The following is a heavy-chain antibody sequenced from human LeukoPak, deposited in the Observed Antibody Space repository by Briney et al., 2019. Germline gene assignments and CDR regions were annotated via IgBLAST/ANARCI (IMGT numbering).Heavy chain of an antibody. CDR3: ARGYIVGVPWGDNWFDP. J-gene: IGHJ5*02. CDR2: IIPIFGTA. CDR1: GGTFSSYA. V-gene: IGHV1-69*01. D-gene: IGHD1-26*01. Sequence: ASVKVSCNASGGTFSSYAISWVRQAPGQGLEWMGGIIPIFGTANYAQKFQGRVTITADESTSTAYMELSSLRSEDTAVYYCARGYIVGVPWGDNWFDPWGQGALVTVSS.